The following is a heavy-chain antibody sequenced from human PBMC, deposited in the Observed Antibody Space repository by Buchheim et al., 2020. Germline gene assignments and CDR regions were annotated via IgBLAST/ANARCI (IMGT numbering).Heavy chain of an antibody. Sequence: QVQLQESGPGLVKPSQTLSLTCTVSGGSISSGGYYWSWIRQHPGKGLEWIGYIYFSWSTYYNPSLKSRVTMSVDTSKKQFSLKMSSVTAADTAVYYCVRDISGYYSYFDYWGQGTL. CDR2: IYFSWST. J-gene: IGHJ4*02. CDR1: GGSISSGGYY. D-gene: IGHD3-22*01. CDR3: VRDISGYYSYFDY. V-gene: IGHV4-31*03.